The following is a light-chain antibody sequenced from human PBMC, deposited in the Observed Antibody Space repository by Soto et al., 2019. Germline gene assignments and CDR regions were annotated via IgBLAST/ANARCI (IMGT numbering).Light chain of an antibody. J-gene: IGKJ3*01. CDR1: QSVSSNY. CDR3: QHYGTSRFT. CDR2: AAS. V-gene: IGKV3-20*01. Sequence: EIVLTQSPGTLSLSPGERATLSCRASQSVSSNYLAWYQQRPGRSPRLLIYAASSRATGIPDRFSGSGSGTDFTLTISRLEPEDFAVYYCQHYGTSRFTFGPGTKVDIK.